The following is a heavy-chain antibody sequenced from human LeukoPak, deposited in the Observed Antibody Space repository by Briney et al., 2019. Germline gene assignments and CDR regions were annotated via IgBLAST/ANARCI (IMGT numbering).Heavy chain of an antibody. V-gene: IGHV3-66*03. J-gene: IGHJ5*02. CDR3: ARDRAALQDWVEFDP. D-gene: IGHD3/OR15-3a*01. CDR2: IRDSGEA. Sequence: GGSLRLSCAVSGFRVTDYYMSWVRQAPGKGLEWVGLIRDSGEAFYADFVRGRFAISRDESENTLYLQMNSLRVEDTAVYFCARDRAALQDWVEFDPWGQGTPVIVSS. CDR1: GFRVTDYY.